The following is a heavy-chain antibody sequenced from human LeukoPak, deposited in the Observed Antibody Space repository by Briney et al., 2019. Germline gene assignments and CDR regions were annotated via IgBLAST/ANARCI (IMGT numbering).Heavy chain of an antibody. CDR3: AGDEETEDIVVVPAASDY. J-gene: IGHJ4*02. D-gene: IGHD2-2*01. CDR2: ISAYNGNT. V-gene: IGHV1-18*04. Sequence: ASVKVSCKASGYTFTSYGISWVRQAPGQGLEWMGWISAYNGNTNYAQKLQGRVTMTTDTSTSTAYMELRSLRSDDTAVYYCAGDEETEDIVVVPAASDYWGQGTLVTVSS. CDR1: GYTFTSYG.